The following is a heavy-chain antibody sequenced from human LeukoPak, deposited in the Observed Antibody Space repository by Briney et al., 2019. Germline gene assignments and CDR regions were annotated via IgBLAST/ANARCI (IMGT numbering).Heavy chain of an antibody. D-gene: IGHD6-19*01. CDR2: IYTSGST. V-gene: IGHV4-4*07. Sequence: SETLSLTCTVSGGSISSYYWNGRRQSAGKGIERGGSIYTSGSTNYNASLKSRVTISVDTSKNQRSLTRRFMAAADTALHYCARDPSYSSGWYDSGGQGTLVTVSA. CDR1: GGSISSYY. CDR3: ARDPSYSSGWYDS. J-gene: IGHJ5*01.